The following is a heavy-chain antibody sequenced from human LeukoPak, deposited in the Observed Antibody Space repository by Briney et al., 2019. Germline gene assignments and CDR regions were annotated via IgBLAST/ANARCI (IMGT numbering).Heavy chain of an antibody. D-gene: IGHD1-26*01. V-gene: IGHV4-39*02. CDR2: VYYSGST. J-gene: IGHJ4*02. CDR3: ATFSGNYVFDY. CDR1: GGSINRSSKY. Sequence: PSETLSLTCSVSGGSINRSSKYWGWIRQSPGKGLEWIGSVYYSGSTDYNSSLKSRVTISVDTSKNHFSLKLSSVTAADTAVYYCATFSGNYVFDYWGQRTRVTVSS.